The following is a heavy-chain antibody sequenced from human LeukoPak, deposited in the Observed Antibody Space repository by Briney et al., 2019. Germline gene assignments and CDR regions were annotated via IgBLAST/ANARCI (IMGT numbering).Heavy chain of an antibody. V-gene: IGHV3-21*01. D-gene: IGHD3-22*01. CDR2: ISSSSSYI. Sequence: GGSLRLSCEVSGFTFSNYWMTWVRQAPGKGLEWVSSISSSSSYIYYADSVKGRFTISRDNAKNSLYLQMNSLRAEDTAVYYCARDPPPVYDSSGYWSTSEPFDIWGQGTMVTVSS. J-gene: IGHJ3*02. CDR1: GFTFSNYW. CDR3: ARDPPPVYDSSGYWSTSEPFDI.